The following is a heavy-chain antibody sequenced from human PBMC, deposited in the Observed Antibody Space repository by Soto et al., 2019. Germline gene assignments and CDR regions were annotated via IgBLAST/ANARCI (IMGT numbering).Heavy chain of an antibody. D-gene: IGHD2-2*01. CDR2: IYYSGST. CDR1: GGSISSSSYY. V-gene: IGHV4-39*01. CDR3: ARHEVVVVPAAMWDSSSRPYNRYDH. Sequence: SETLSLTCTVSGGSISSSSYYWGWIRQPPGKGLEWIGSIYYSGSTYYNPSLKSRVTISVDASKNQFCLKLSSVTAADTAVYYCARHEVVVVPAAMWDSSSRPYNRYDHWGQGTLVTVSS. J-gene: IGHJ5*02.